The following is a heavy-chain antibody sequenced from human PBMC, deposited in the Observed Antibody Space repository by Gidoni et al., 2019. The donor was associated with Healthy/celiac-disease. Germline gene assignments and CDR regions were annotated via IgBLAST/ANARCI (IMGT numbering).Heavy chain of an antibody. Sequence: EVQLVESGGGLVQPGGSLRLSCAASGFTFSSYWMSWVRQAPGKGLEWVANIKQDGSEKYYVDSVKGRFTISRDNAKNSLYLQMNSLRAEDTAVYYCARDLWWSAGPGLDYWGQGTLVTVSS. V-gene: IGHV3-7*01. J-gene: IGHJ4*02. CDR1: GFTFSSYW. D-gene: IGHD2-21*01. CDR3: ARDLWWSAGPGLDY. CDR2: IKQDGSEK.